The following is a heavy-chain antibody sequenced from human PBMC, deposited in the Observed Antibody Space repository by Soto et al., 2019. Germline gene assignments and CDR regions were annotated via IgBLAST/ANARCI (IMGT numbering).Heavy chain of an antibody. CDR1: GYTFTSYA. V-gene: IGHV1-3*01. J-gene: IGHJ4*02. CDR2: INAGNGNT. CDR3: ARVGYYYDSSGYYLSFDY. Sequence: ASVTVSWKASGYTFTSYAMHWVRQAPGQRLEWMGWINAGNGNTKYSQKFQGRVTMTRNTSISTAYMELSSLRSEDTAVYYCARVGYYYDSSGYYLSFDYWGQGTLVTVSS. D-gene: IGHD3-22*01.